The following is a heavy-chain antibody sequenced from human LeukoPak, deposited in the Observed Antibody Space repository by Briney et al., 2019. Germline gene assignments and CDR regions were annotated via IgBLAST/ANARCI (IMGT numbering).Heavy chain of an antibody. CDR3: AKYGSGTYYNGLH. J-gene: IGHJ4*02. CDR1: GFTFSSYA. Sequence: GGSLRLSCEASGFTFSSYAMTWVRQAPGKGLQWVSTISVSGENTYYADSVKGRFTISRDISKSTLYLQMNSLRDEDTALYYCAKYGSGTYYNGLHWGQGTLVTVSS. D-gene: IGHD3-10*01. CDR2: ISVSGENT. V-gene: IGHV3-23*01.